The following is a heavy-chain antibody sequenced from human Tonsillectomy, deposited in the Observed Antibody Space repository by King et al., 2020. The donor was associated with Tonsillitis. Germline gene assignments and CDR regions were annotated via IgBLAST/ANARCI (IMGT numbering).Heavy chain of an antibody. V-gene: IGHV3-23*04. CDR1: GFTFTSYA. CDR3: AKGEDYYDSSAYFFDY. D-gene: IGHD3-22*01. Sequence: VQLVESGGALVQPGGSLRLSCAASGFTFTSYAMSWVRQAPGKGLEWVSTISSSVGRTYYADSVKGRLTISRDNSKNTLYLPVSSLRAEDTAVYFCAKGEDYYDSSAYFFDYWGQGTLVTVSS. J-gene: IGHJ4*02. CDR2: ISSSVGRT.